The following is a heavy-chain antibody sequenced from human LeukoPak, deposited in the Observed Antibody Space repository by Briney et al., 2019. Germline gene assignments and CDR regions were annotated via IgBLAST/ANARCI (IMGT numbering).Heavy chain of an antibody. V-gene: IGHV3-74*01. CDR2: INSDVSSA. D-gene: IGHD3-22*01. Sequence: GGSLRLSCAASGFTFSSYWMHWVRQVPGKGLVWVSRINSDVSSATYADSVKGRFTISRDNAKNTLYLQMNSLRAEDTAVYYCASWSSLGSGYYIDYWGQGTLVTVSS. CDR3: ASWSSLGSGYYIDY. CDR1: GFTFSSYW. J-gene: IGHJ4*02.